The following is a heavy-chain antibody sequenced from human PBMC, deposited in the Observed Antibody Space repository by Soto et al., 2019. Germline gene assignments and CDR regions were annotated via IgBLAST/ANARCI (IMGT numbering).Heavy chain of an antibody. D-gene: IGHD3-10*01. V-gene: IGHV3-48*01. J-gene: IGHJ4*02. Sequence: PGGSLRLSCAASGFTFSSYSMNWIRQAPGKGLEWVSYISSRSSTIYYADSVKGRFTISRDNAKNSLYLQMNSLRAEDTAVYYCASVRFGESRDYWGQGTLVTVSS. CDR1: GFTFSSYS. CDR2: ISSRSSTI. CDR3: ASVRFGESRDY.